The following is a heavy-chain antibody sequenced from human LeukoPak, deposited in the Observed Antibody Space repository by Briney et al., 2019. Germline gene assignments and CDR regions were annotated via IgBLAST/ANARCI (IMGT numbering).Heavy chain of an antibody. CDR3: ARDGPSIAADFDC. J-gene: IGHJ4*02. CDR2: IRSSSGYI. D-gene: IGHD6-6*01. Sequence: PGGSLRLSCAASGFTFSSYSMNWVRQAPGKGLEWVSSIRSSSGYIYYADSLKGRFTISRDNAKNSLYLQMNSLRAEDSAVYYCARDGPSIAADFDCWGQGTLVTVSS. V-gene: IGHV3-21*01. CDR1: GFTFSSYS.